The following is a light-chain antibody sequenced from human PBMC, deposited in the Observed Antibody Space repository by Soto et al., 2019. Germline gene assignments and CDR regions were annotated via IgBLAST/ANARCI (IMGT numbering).Light chain of an antibody. J-gene: IGKJ2*01. CDR3: LQVYNHPHT. CDR1: QSIGVI. CDR2: AAS. V-gene: IGKV1-39*01. Sequence: DIQMTQSPSSLSASAGDRVTITCRASQSIGVILNWFQQKPGKAPKLLIYAASTLQSGVPSRFSGSGSGTDFTLTITSLQPEDFATYHCLQVYNHPHTFGQGTKLEIK.